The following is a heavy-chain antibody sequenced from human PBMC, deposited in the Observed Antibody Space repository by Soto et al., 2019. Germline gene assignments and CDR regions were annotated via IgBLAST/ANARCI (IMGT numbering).Heavy chain of an antibody. CDR2: LYTGGNI. D-gene: IGHD2-15*01. V-gene: IGHV3-53*01. CDR3: ARGCGGGSCYSDWDY. Sequence: EVQLVESGGGLIQPGGSLRLSCAASGFSVSSKYMSWVRQTPEKGLEWVSVLYTGGNIFYTDSVKGRFTISRDSSKNTLYLQMNNLRVEDTAVYYCARGCGGGSCYSDWDYWGQGTLVTVSS. CDR1: GFSVSSKY. J-gene: IGHJ4*02.